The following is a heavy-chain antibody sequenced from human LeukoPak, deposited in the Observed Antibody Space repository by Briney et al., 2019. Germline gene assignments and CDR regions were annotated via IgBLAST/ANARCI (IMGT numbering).Heavy chain of an antibody. D-gene: IGHD1-26*01. J-gene: IGHJ5*02. Sequence: SETLSLTCAVYGGSFSGYYWSWIRQPPGKGLEWIGEINHSGSTNYNPSLKSRVTISVDTSKNQFSLKLSSVTAADTAVYYCARARISGSSSPWGRGTLVTVSS. CDR1: GGSFSGYY. CDR3: ARARISGSSSP. V-gene: IGHV4-34*01. CDR2: INHSGST.